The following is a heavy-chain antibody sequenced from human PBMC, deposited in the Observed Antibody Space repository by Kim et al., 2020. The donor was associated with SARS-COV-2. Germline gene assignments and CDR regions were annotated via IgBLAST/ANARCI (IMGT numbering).Heavy chain of an antibody. CDR2: ISYDGSNK. CDR1: GFTFSSYA. CDR3: ARSGSGSYFGAFDI. D-gene: IGHD3-10*01. Sequence: GGSLRLSCAASGFTFSSYAMHWVRQAPGKGLEWVAVISYDGSNKYYADSVKGRFTISRDNSKNTLYLQMNSLRAEDTAVYYCARSGSGSYFGAFDIWGQRTMVTVSS. J-gene: IGHJ3*02. V-gene: IGHV3-30-3*01.